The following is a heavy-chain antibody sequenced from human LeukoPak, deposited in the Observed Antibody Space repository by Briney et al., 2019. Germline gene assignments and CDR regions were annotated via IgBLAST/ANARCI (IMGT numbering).Heavy chain of an antibody. J-gene: IGHJ3*02. CDR3: ARDAYYNYGAFGI. CDR2: INPNSGVT. CDR1: GYTLTDYY. Sequence: ASVKVSCKASGYTLTDYYMHWVRQAPGQGLEWMGWINPNSGVTNFEQKFQGRVTMTRDTSISTVYMELSRVRSDDTAVYYCARDAYYNYGAFGIWGQGTMVTVSS. V-gene: IGHV1-2*02. D-gene: IGHD5-24*01.